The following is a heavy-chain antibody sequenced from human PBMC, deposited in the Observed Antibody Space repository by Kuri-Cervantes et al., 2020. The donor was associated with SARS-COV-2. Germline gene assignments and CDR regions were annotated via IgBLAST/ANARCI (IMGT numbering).Heavy chain of an antibody. V-gene: IGHV4-4*07. CDR2: IYTSGSP. Sequence: ESLKISCTVSGGSISSYYWSWIRQPAGKGLEWIGRIYTSGSPNYIPSLKSRVTMSVDTSKNQFSLKLSSVTAADTAVYYCARGPLGFTFGGVIVDAFDIWGQGTMVTVSS. CDR3: ARGPLGFTFGGVIVDAFDI. J-gene: IGHJ3*02. CDR1: GGSISSYY. D-gene: IGHD3-16*02.